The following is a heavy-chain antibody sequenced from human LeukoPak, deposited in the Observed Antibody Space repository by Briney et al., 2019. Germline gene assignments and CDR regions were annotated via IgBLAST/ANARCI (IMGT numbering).Heavy chain of an antibody. CDR2: ISTSGTTI. CDR1: GFTFSDYY. CDR3: ARDHTYYGSGSPWGA. J-gene: IGHJ5*02. V-gene: IGHV3-11*04. Sequence: GGSLRLSCAASGFTFSDYYMSWIRQAPGKGLEWVSYISTSGTTIYYAASVKGRFTISRDNAKHSLYLQMSSLRAEDTAVYYCARDHTYYGSGSPWGAWGQGNLVTVSS. D-gene: IGHD3-10*01.